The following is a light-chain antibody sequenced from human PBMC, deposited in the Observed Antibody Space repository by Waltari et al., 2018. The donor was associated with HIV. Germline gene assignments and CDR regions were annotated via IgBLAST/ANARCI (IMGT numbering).Light chain of an antibody. V-gene: IGKV3-15*01. CDR2: GAS. J-gene: IGKJ4*01. Sequence: EIVMTQSPATLSVSPGERATLSCRASQSISNNLAWYQQNPGQAPRLLIYGASTKDTAIPARFSGSGSGTEFTLTISSLQSEDFAVYYCQQYNDFPLTFGGGTKVVIK. CDR1: QSISNN. CDR3: QQYNDFPLT.